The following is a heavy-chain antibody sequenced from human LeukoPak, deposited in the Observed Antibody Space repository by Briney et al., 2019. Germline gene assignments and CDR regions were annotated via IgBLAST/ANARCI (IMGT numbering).Heavy chain of an antibody. V-gene: IGHV1-2*02. CDR3: ARVGLYSGYLYFDY. CDR2: INPISGGT. J-gene: IGHJ4*02. D-gene: IGHD5-12*01. Sequence: ASVKVSCKASRYTFTGYYMDWVRQAPGRGLEWMGWINPISGGTNYAQKFQGRVTMTRDTSISTAYMELSRLRSDDTAVYYCARVGLYSGYLYFDYWGQGTLVTVSS. CDR1: RYTFTGYY.